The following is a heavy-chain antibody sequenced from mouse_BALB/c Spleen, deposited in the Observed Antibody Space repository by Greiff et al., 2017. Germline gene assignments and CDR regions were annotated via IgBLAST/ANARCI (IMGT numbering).Heavy chain of an antibody. CDR1: GVTFTDYY. D-gene: IGHD1-1*01. V-gene: IGHV7-3*02. CDR3: AKRGYGSSYEAMDY. Sequence: EVMLVESGGGLVQPGGSLRLSCATSGVTFTDYYMSWVRQPPGKALEWLGFIRNKANGYTTEYSASVKGRFTISRDNAKNALYLQMSSLKSEDTALDYSAKRGYGSSYEAMDYWGQGTSVTVSS. J-gene: IGHJ4*01. CDR2: IRNKANGYTT.